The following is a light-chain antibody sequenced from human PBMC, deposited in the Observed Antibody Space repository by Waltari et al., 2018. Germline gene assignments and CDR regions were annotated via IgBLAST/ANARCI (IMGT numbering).Light chain of an antibody. CDR1: NTGSQT. Sequence: SHVLTPPRSLSVAPGHTDILPCWGHNTGSQTVHWYQHKPRQAPVLVVYDDDPRPSGIPERLSGSNSGNPATLTISRVEAGDEADFYCQVWDSSTDHVVFGGGTKLTVL. CDR2: DDD. CDR3: QVWDSSTDHVV. J-gene: IGLJ2*01. V-gene: IGLV3-21*02.